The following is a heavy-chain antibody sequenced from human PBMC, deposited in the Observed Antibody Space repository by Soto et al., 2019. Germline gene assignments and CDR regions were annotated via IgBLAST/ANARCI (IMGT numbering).Heavy chain of an antibody. CDR2: IYYSGST. D-gene: IGHD5-18*01. Sequence: SETLSLTCTVSGGSISSYYWSWIRQPPGKGLEWIGYIYYSGSTNYNPSLKSRVTISVDTSKNQFSLKLSSVTAADTAVHYCASSKLGYSYGPVFDYWGQGTLVTVSS. CDR3: ASSKLGYSYGPVFDY. J-gene: IGHJ4*02. CDR1: GGSISSYY. V-gene: IGHV4-59*01.